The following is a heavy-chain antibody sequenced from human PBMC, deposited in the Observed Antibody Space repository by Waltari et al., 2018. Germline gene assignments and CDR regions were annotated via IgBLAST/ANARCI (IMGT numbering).Heavy chain of an antibody. J-gene: IGHJ4*02. CDR2: IYYSGST. Sequence: QLQLQESGPGLVKPSETLSLTCTVSGGSISSSSYYWGWIRQPPGKGLEWIGSIYYSGSTYYNPALKRRGTISVDTSKNQFSLKLSAVAAADSAVYYCAREEIGYCSGGSCSRGYWGQGTLVTVSS. V-gene: IGHV4-39*07. CDR1: GGSISSSSYY. CDR3: AREEIGYCSGGSCSRGY. D-gene: IGHD2-15*01.